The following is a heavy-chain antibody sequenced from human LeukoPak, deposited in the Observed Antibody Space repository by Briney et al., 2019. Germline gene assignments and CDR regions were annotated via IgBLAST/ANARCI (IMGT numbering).Heavy chain of an antibody. D-gene: IGHD5-24*01. J-gene: IGHJ4*02. CDR2: IKQNGFEK. Sequence: PGGSLRLSCAASGFTFSTYLMSWVRNAQGKGLDWVANIKQNGFEKYYVDSVKGRFTISRDNAKNSLYLQMNSLRAEDTAVYYCARKMATNLPFDYWGQGTLVTVSS. CDR3: ARKMATNLPFDY. CDR1: GFTFSTYL. V-gene: IGHV3-7*04.